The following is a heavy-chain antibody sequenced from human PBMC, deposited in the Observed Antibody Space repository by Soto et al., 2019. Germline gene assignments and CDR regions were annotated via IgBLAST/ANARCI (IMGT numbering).Heavy chain of an antibody. CDR3: ARDASTDAFDI. Sequence: PSETLSLTCTVSGGSISSGDYYWIWIRQPPGKGLEWIGYIYYSGSTYYNASLKSRISISVDTSQNQFSLKLSSVTAADTAVYYCARDASTDAFDIWGQGTMVTVSS. CDR1: GGSISSGDYY. V-gene: IGHV4-30-4*01. J-gene: IGHJ3*02. CDR2: IYYSGST.